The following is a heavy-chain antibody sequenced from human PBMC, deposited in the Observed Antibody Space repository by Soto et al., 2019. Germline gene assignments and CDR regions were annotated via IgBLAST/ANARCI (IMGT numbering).Heavy chain of an antibody. Sequence: PSETLSLTCAVYGGSFSGYYWSWIRQPPGKGLEWIGEINHSGSTNYDPSLKSRVTISVDTSKNQFSLKLSSVTAADTAVYYCARVDIVVVVAATRNWFDPWGHGTLVTLSS. V-gene: IGHV4-34*01. CDR1: GGSFSGYY. CDR3: ARVDIVVVVAATRNWFDP. CDR2: INHSGST. J-gene: IGHJ5*02. D-gene: IGHD2-15*01.